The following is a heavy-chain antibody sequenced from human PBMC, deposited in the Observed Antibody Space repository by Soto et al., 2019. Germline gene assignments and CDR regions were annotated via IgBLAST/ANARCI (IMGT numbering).Heavy chain of an antibody. D-gene: IGHD3-3*01. V-gene: IGHV4-39*01. CDR2: IYYSGRT. CDR3: ARAHDFWGGRQQPIDS. Sequence: PSETLSLTCTVTGDSINSRSYYWGWIRQPPGKGLEWIGSIYYSGRTYNNPSLRSRVSMSIDTSKDQFSLKLKSVTAADTAVYYCARAHDFWGGRQQPIDSWGQGTLVTVSS. CDR1: GDSINSRSYY. J-gene: IGHJ4*02.